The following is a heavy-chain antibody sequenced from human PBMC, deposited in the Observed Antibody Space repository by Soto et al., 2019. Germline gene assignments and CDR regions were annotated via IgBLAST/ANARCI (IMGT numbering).Heavy chain of an antibody. V-gene: IGHV1-18*01. CDR2: ISPYNDYT. Sequence: QVQLVQSAGEVKKPGASVKVSCKASGYTFIRYGITWVRQAPGQGLEWMGWISPYNDYTIDAQKLQGRVTMTTDTSMRTVYVDLMRLKSDDTAVYYCARGGYYDNTWGKLSHYGLDVWGQGTSGTVSS. CDR3: ARGGYYDNTWGKLSHYGLDV. J-gene: IGHJ6*02. CDR1: GYTFIRYG. D-gene: IGHD3-16*01.